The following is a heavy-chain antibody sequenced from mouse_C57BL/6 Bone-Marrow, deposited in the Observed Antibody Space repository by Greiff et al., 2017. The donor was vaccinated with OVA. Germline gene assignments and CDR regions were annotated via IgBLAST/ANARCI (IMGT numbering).Heavy chain of an antibody. V-gene: IGHV1-26*01. CDR2: INPNNGGT. D-gene: IGHD2-2*01. J-gene: IGHJ3*01. CDR3: ARRFGYDEVGFAY. Sequence: VQLQQSGPELVKPGASVKISCKASGYTFTDYYMNWVKQSHGKSLEWIGDINPNNGGTSYNQKFKGKATLTVDKSSSTAYMELRSLTSEDSSVYYCARRFGYDEVGFAYWGQGTLVTVSA. CDR1: GYTFTDYY.